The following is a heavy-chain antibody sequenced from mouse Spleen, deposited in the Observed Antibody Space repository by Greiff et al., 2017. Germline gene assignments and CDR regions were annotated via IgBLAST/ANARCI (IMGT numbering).Heavy chain of an antibody. CDR3: ARYDGYSAWFAY. Sequence: QVQLQQSGAELARPGASVKLSCKASGYTFTSYGISWVKQRTGQGLEWIGEIYPRSGNTYYNEKFKGKATLTADKSSSTAYMELRSLTSEDSAVYFCARYDGYSAWFAYWGQGTLVTVSA. D-gene: IGHD2-3*01. V-gene: IGHV1-81*01. CDR2: IYPRSGNT. J-gene: IGHJ3*01. CDR1: GYTFTSYG.